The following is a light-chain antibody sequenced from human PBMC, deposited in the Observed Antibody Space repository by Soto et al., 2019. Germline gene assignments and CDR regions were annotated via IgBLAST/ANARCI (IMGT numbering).Light chain of an antibody. CDR1: QSISTY. V-gene: IGKV1-39*01. CDR3: QQTYSTPRT. J-gene: IGKJ2*02. CDR2: GAS. Sequence: DIQMTQSPSSLSASVGGRVTITCRPSQSISTYFNWYQQKPGKAPKLLIYGASSLQSGVPSRFSGSGSGTDFTLTISSLQPEDFATYYCQQTYSTPRTFGQGTKLEIK.